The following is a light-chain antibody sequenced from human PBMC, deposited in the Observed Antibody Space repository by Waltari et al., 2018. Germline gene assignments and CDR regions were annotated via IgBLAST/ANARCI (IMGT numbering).Light chain of an antibody. CDR2: SNN. V-gene: IGLV1-44*01. CDR1: GSNIGART. CDR3: AAWDDTLNGVL. J-gene: IGLJ2*01. Sequence: QSVLTQSPSTSGTPGKTVTIFRSGSGSNIGARTVTWYQKLPGTAPKRLIYSNNQRTSGVPDRFSGSKSGSSASLAISRLQSEDEADYYCAAWDDTLNGVLFGGGTKLTFL.